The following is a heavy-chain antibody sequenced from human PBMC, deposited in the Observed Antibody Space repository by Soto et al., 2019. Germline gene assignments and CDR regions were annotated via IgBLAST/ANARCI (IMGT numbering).Heavy chain of an antibody. Sequence: ASVKVSCTASGYTFTSYDINWVRQATGQGLEWMGWMNPNSGNTGYAQKFQGRVTMTRNTSISTAYMELSSLRSEDTAVYYCARGTIAAAGNYYYYGMDVWGQGTTVTVSS. J-gene: IGHJ6*02. CDR3: ARGTIAAAGNYYYYGMDV. CDR1: GYTFTSYD. CDR2: MNPNSGNT. D-gene: IGHD6-13*01. V-gene: IGHV1-8*01.